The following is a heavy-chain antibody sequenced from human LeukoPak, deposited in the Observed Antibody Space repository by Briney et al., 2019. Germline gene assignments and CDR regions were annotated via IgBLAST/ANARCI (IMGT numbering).Heavy chain of an antibody. J-gene: IGHJ4*02. CDR2: ISGSGGST. CDR1: GFTFSSYA. V-gene: IGHV3-23*01. D-gene: IGHD3-10*01. CDR3: AKQGMVRGVHFDY. Sequence: GGSLRLSCAASGFTFSSYAMSWVRQAPGKGLEWVSAISGSGGSTYYADSVKGRFTISRGNSKNTLYLQMNSLRAEDTAVYYCAKQGMVRGVHFDYWGQGTLVTVSS.